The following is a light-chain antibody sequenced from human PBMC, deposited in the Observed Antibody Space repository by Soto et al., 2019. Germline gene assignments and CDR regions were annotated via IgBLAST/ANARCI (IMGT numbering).Light chain of an antibody. CDR2: GNS. CDR3: QSYDSSLSAYVV. V-gene: IGLV1-40*01. Sequence: QSVLTQPPSVSVAPGQRVTISCTGSSSNIVAGYDVHWYQQLPGTAPKLLIYGNSNRPSGVPDRFSGSKSGTSASLAITGLQAEDEADYYCQSYDSSLSAYVVFGGGTKLTVL. CDR1: SSNIVAGYD. J-gene: IGLJ2*01.